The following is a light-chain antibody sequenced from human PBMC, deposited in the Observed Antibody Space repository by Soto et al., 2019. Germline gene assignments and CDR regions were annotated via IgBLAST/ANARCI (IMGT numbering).Light chain of an antibody. CDR2: AAS. Sequence: DIQMTQSPSSLSASVGDRVTITCRASQGISNFLAWYQQKPGKVPKLLIHAASTLQSGVPSRFGGSGSGTDFTLTISSLQPEDVATYYCQKYDSAPCTFGPGTKVDIK. J-gene: IGKJ3*01. CDR3: QKYDSAPCT. V-gene: IGKV1-27*01. CDR1: QGISNF.